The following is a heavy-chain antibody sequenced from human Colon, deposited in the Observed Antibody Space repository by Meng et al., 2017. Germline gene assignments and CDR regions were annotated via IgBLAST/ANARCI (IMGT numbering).Heavy chain of an antibody. D-gene: IGHD2-8*02. CDR2: TYGSVNT. J-gene: IGHJ4*02. V-gene: IGHV4-4*02. CDR3: AKNGAYCLEY. CDR1: GGSITNSNW. Sequence: QVPLQGSRPRLVNPSGTLSFTCAVPGGSITNSNWWSWVRQPPGKGLDWIGQTYGSVNTAYNPSLKSRVTISVDKSKNQLSLTLSSVTAADTAVYYCAKNGAYCLEYWGQGILVTVSS.